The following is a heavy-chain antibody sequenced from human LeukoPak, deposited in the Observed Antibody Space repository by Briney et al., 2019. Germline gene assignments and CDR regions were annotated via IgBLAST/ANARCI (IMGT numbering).Heavy chain of an antibody. D-gene: IGHD5-18*01. CDR1: GFTFSTYW. V-gene: IGHV3-7*05. Sequence: GGSLRLSCAASGFTFSTYWMSWVRQAPGKGLEWVANIKEDGSQKYYVDSVKGRFTISRDNAKNSQYLQMNSLRAEDTAVYYCARLPLTARRHFDYWGQETLVTVSS. CDR3: ARLPLTARRHFDY. J-gene: IGHJ4*02. CDR2: IKEDGSQK.